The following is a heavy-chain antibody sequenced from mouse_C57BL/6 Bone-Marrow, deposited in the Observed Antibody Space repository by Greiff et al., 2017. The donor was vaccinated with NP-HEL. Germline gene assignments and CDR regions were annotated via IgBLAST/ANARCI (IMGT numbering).Heavy chain of an antibody. D-gene: IGHD1-1*01. V-gene: IGHV1-20*01. Sequence: EVQLQQSGPELVKPGDSVKISCKASGYSFTGYFMNWVMQSHGKSLEWIGRINPYNGDTFYNQKFKGKATLTVDKSSSTAHMELRSLTSEDSAVYYCARSTDRFVTTVVEGWYFDVWGTGTTVTVAS. CDR1: GYSFTGYF. CDR2: INPYNGDT. CDR3: ARSTDRFVTTVVEGWYFDV. J-gene: IGHJ1*03.